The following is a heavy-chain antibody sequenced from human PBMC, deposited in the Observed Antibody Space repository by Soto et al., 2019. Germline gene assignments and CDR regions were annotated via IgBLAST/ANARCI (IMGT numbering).Heavy chain of an antibody. J-gene: IGHJ2*01. CDR1: GFTFSSYA. V-gene: IGHV3-30-3*01. CDR3: ARDRRYYDIPVNWYFDL. Sequence: QVQLVESGGGVVQPGRSLRLSCAASGFTFSSYAMHWVRQAPGKGLEWVAVISYDGSNKYYADSVKGRFTISRDNSKNTLYLQMNSLRAEDTAVYYCARDRRYYDIPVNWYFDLWGRGTLVTVSS. CDR2: ISYDGSNK. D-gene: IGHD3-22*01.